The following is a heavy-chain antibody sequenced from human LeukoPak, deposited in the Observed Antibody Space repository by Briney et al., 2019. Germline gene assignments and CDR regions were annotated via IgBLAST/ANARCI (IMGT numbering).Heavy chain of an antibody. J-gene: IGHJ5*02. CDR1: GFTFSSYA. CDR3: ARVYYGSMNP. V-gene: IGHV4-34*01. D-gene: IGHD3-10*01. Sequence: GSLRLSCAASGFTFSSYAMSWIRQPPGKGLEWIGEINHSGSTNYNPSLKSRVTISVDTSKNQFSLKLSSVTAADTAVYYCARVYYGSMNPWGQGTLVTVSS. CDR2: INHSGST.